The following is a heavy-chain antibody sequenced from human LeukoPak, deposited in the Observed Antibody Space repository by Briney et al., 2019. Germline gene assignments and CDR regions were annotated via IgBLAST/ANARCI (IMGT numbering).Heavy chain of an antibody. D-gene: IGHD4-11*01. CDR2: DPEDGET. J-gene: IGHJ4*02. CDR3: ATDPSHGYSNYGGY. Sequence: DPEDGETIYAQKFQGRVTMTEDTSTDTAYMELSSLRSEDTAVYYCATDPSHGYSNYGGYWGQGTLVTVSS. V-gene: IGHV1-24*01.